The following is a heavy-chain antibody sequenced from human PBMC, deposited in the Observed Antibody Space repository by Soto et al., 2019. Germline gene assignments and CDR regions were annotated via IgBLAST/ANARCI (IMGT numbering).Heavy chain of an antibody. CDR3: AGRLGEWLGPYYYCGIDV. CDR1: GGSISSYY. Sequence: PSETLSLTCTVSGGSISSYYWSWIRQPPGKGLEWIGYIYYSGSTNYNPSLKSRVTISVDTSKNQFSLKLSSVTAADTAVYYCAGRLGEWLGPYYYCGIDVWGQGTTVTVSS. V-gene: IGHV4-59*01. J-gene: IGHJ6*02. CDR2: IYYSGST. D-gene: IGHD6-19*01.